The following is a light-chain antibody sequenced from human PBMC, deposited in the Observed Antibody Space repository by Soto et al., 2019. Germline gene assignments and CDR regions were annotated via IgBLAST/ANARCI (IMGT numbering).Light chain of an antibody. CDR2: GAS. Sequence: PGDRVTLSCRASRSVRSNSLTCYQQKPGQAPGLLISGASTRATGVPARFSGSGSGTDFTLTISSLQPEDFAVYSCQQYDDWLRLTFGGGTKVEIK. V-gene: IGKV3D-7*01. J-gene: IGKJ4*01. CDR3: QQYDDWLRLT. CDR1: RSVRSNS.